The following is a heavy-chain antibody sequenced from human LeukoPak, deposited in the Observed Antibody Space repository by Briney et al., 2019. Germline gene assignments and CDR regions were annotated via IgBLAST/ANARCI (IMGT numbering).Heavy chain of an antibody. CDR1: GGSISSSSAY. Sequence: PWETLSLTCTVSGGSISSSSAYWGWLRQPPGKELEWIRSIYYSKNTYYHPSLKSRVTISAVTSKNQFSLTQGSVSATDTAVYYCVSPRGFSYGYFDYWGQGTLVTVSS. V-gene: IGHV4-39*01. J-gene: IGHJ4*02. D-gene: IGHD5-18*01. CDR2: IYYSKNT. CDR3: VSPRGFSYGYFDY.